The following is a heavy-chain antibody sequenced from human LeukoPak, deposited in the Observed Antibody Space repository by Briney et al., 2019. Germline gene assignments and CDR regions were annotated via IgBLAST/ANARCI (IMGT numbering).Heavy chain of an antibody. J-gene: IGHJ4*02. CDR3: AAGTTGGWSEPFDY. D-gene: IGHD6-19*01. CDR2: IKQDGSEK. CDR1: GFTFSSYW. V-gene: IGHV3-7*01. Sequence: PGGSLRLSCAASGFTFSSYWMSSVRQAPGKGLEWVANIKQDGSEKYYVDSVKGRFTISRDNAKNSLYLQMNSLRAEDTAVYYCAAGTTGGWSEPFDYWGQGTLVTVSS.